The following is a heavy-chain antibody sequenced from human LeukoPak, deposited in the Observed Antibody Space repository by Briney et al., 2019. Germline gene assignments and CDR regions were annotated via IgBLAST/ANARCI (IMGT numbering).Heavy chain of an antibody. CDR3: ARHGAIQLWPFDY. Sequence: SETLSLTCAVYGGSFSGYYWSWIRQPPGKGLEWIGEINHSGSTNYNPSLKSRVTISVDTSKNQFSLKLSSVTAADTAVYYCARHGAIQLWPFDYWGQGTLVTVSS. CDR2: INHSGST. CDR1: GGSFSGYY. J-gene: IGHJ4*02. D-gene: IGHD5-18*01. V-gene: IGHV4-34*01.